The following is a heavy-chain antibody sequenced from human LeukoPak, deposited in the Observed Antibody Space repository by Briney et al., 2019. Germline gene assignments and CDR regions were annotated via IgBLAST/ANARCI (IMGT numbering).Heavy chain of an antibody. CDR1: GGSISSYY. D-gene: IGHD6-13*01. J-gene: IGHJ4*02. CDR2: IYTSGST. Sequence: SETLSLTCTVSGGSISSYYWSWIRQPAGKGLEWIGRIYTSGSTNYSPSLKSRVTMSVDTSKNQFSLKLSSVTAADTAVYYCARGFYSSSWYWNDYWGQGTLVTVSS. V-gene: IGHV4-4*07. CDR3: ARGFYSSSWYWNDY.